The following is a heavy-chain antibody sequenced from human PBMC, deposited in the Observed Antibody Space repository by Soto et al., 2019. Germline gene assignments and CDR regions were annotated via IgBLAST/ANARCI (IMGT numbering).Heavy chain of an antibody. CDR1: GGTFSSYA. CDR3: GTTYYYDSSGYYYNY. J-gene: IGHJ4*02. CDR2: IIPIFGTA. D-gene: IGHD3-22*01. Sequence: QVQLVQSGAEVKKPGSSVKVSCKASGGTFSSYAISWVRQAPGQGLEWMGGIIPIFGTANYAQKFQGRITINADESKRTAHMELSSLRSEDTAVYYCGTTYYYDSSGYYYNYWGQGTLVTVSS. V-gene: IGHV1-69*12.